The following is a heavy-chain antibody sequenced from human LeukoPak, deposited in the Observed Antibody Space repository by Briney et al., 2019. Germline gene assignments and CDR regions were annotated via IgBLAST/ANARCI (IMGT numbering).Heavy chain of an antibody. D-gene: IGHD6-19*01. V-gene: IGHV4-59*01. Sequence: SETLSLTCTVSGGSISSYYWSWIRQPPGKGLEWIGYIYYSGSTNYNPSLKSRVTISVDTSKNQFSLKLSSVTAADTAVYYCPVSTIAVAVFDYWGQGTLVTVSP. CDR3: PVSTIAVAVFDY. J-gene: IGHJ4*02. CDR1: GGSISSYY. CDR2: IYYSGST.